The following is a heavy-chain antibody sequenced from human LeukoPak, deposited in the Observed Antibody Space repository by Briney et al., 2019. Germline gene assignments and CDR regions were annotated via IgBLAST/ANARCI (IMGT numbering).Heavy chain of an antibody. Sequence: SGGSLRLSCAASGFTFSSYAMHWVRQAPGKGLEYVSAISSNGGSTYYANSVKGRFTISRDNSKNTLYLQMGSLRAEDMAVYYCARTVIWRGYCSRWNPKDGFDIWGQGTMVTVSS. V-gene: IGHV3-64*01. CDR1: GFTFSSYA. J-gene: IGHJ3*02. CDR2: ISSNGGST. CDR3: ARTVIWRGYCSRWNPKDGFDI. D-gene: IGHD6-13*01.